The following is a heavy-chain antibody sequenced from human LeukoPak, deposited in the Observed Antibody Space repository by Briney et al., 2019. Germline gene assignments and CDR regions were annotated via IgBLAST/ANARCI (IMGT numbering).Heavy chain of an antibody. D-gene: IGHD2-2*01. J-gene: IGHJ6*02. V-gene: IGHV4-34*01. CDR1: GGSFSGYY. CDR3: ARRTSGYYYYGMDV. CDR2: INHSGST. Sequence: SETLSLTCAVYGGSFSGYYWSWIRQPPGKGLEWSGEINHSGSTNYNPSLKSRVTISVDTSKNQFSLKLSSVTAADTAVYYCARRTSGYYYYGMDVWGQGTTVTVSS.